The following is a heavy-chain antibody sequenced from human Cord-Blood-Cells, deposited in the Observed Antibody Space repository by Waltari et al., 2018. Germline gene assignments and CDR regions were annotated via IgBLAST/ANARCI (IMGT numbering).Heavy chain of an antibody. CDR2: IWYDGSNK. CDR1: GFTFSSYG. D-gene: IGHD3-16*01. Sequence: QVQLVESGGGVVQPGRSLRLSCAASGFTFSSYGMHWVRQAPGKGLEGVAVIWYDGSNKYYADSVKGRFTISRDNSKNTLYLQMNSLRAEDTAVYYCARYTFRGGYDYWGQGTLVTVSS. CDR3: ARYTFRGGYDY. J-gene: IGHJ4*02. V-gene: IGHV3-33*01.